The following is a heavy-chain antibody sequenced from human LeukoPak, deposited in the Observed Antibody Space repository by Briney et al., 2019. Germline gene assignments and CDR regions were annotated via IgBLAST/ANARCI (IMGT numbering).Heavy chain of an antibody. J-gene: IGHJ6*02. CDR3: AKDIGPLDASTVTIRYYYYGMDV. CDR1: GFTFSSYG. D-gene: IGHD4-17*01. Sequence: TGGSLRLSCAASGFTFSSYGMHWVRQAPGKGLEWVAVISYDGSNKYYADSVKGRFTISRDNAKNSLFLQMSSLRAEDTALYYCAKDIGPLDASTVTIRYYYYGMDVWGQGTTVTVSS. V-gene: IGHV3-30*18. CDR2: ISYDGSNK.